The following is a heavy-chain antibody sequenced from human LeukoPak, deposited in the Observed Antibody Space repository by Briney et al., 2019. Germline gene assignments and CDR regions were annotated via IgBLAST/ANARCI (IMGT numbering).Heavy chain of an antibody. V-gene: IGHV1-69*13. J-gene: IGHJ5*02. Sequence: ASVKVSCKASGGTFISYAISWVRQAPGQGLEWMGGIIPIFGTANYAQKFQGRVTITADESTSTAYMELSSLRSEDTAVYYCARETPVLRFLEWLPPAWGQGTLVTVSS. CDR1: GGTFISYA. CDR3: ARETPVLRFLEWLPPA. D-gene: IGHD3-3*01. CDR2: IIPIFGTA.